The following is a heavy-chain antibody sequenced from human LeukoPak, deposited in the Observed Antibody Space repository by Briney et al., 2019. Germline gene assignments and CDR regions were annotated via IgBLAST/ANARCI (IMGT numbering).Heavy chain of an antibody. J-gene: IGHJ4*02. V-gene: IGHV3-7*01. CDR2: INQDGSDK. CDR1: RFIFSNHG. Sequence: QAGGSLRLSCAASRFIFSNHGMTGWGQAPGKGLEWVAMINQDGSDKYYADSVKGRFTISRDNAKNSLDLQMNSLRVDDTAVYYCARGATYGGGDYWGQGTLVTVSS. CDR3: ARGATYGGGDY. D-gene: IGHD4-23*01.